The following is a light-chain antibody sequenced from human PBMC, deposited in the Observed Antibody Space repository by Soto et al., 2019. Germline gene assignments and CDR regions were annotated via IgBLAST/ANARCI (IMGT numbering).Light chain of an antibody. J-gene: IGLJ3*02. Sequence: QPVLTQSPSASASLGAWVKLTCSLGGGHTSYAIACHQQQPEKAPRYLMRLNDDGSHSRGDGIPDRFSGSSSGAERYLTISSLQSEDEADYYCQTWGTGIRVFGGGTKLTVL. CDR1: GGHTSYA. CDR2: LNDDGSH. CDR3: QTWGTGIRV. V-gene: IGLV4-69*01.